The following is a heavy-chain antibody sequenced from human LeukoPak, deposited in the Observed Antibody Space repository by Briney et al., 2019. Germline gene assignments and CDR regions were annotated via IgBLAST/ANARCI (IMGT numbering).Heavy chain of an antibody. J-gene: IGHJ6*03. CDR1: GGSFSGYY. D-gene: IGHD6-19*01. V-gene: IGHV4-4*07. CDR2: IYASGST. Sequence: SETLSLTCAVYGGSFSGYYWSWIRQPAGKRLEWIGRIYASGSTNYNPSLESRVTISLDTSKNQFSLRLTSVTAADTAVYYCAGERSGWYKPYYYMDVWGKGSTVTISS. CDR3: AGERSGWYKPYYYMDV.